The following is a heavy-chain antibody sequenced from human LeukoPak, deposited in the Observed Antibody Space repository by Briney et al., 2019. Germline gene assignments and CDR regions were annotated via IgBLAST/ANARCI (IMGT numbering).Heavy chain of an antibody. CDR1: GGSVSSYY. J-gene: IGHJ3*02. V-gene: IGHV4-59*02. Sequence: SETLSLTCTVSGGSVSSYYLSWIRQPPGKGLEWIGYIYYSGSTNYNPSLKSRVTISVDTSKNQFSLKLSSVTAADTAVYYCARIPRGLDAFDIWGQGTMVTVSS. D-gene: IGHD1-26*01. CDR2: IYYSGST. CDR3: ARIPRGLDAFDI.